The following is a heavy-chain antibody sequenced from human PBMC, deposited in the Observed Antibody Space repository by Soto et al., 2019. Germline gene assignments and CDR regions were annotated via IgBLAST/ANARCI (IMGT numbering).Heavy chain of an antibody. CDR1: GYTFTSYG. Sequence: QVHLVQSGAEVKKPGASVKVSCKASGYTFTSYGITWVRQAPGQGLEWMGWISAHNGNTDYAQKLQGRVIVTRDTSTCTAYMELRSLKSDDTAVYYCARGGYGDYWGQGALVTVSS. CDR3: ARGGYGDY. CDR2: ISAHNGNT. J-gene: IGHJ4*02. D-gene: IGHD1-1*01. V-gene: IGHV1-18*01.